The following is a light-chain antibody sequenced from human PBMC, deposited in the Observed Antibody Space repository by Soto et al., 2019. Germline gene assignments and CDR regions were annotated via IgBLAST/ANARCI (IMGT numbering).Light chain of an antibody. CDR1: QSVSSY. CDR2: AAS. Sequence: EIVLTHSPATLALSPGERATLSCRASQSVSSYLAWYQQKPGQAPRLLIYAASNRATGIPARFSGSGSGTDVTLTISSLEPEDFAVYYCQSRSNWPLTFGGGTRVEIK. J-gene: IGKJ4*01. CDR3: QSRSNWPLT. V-gene: IGKV3-11*01.